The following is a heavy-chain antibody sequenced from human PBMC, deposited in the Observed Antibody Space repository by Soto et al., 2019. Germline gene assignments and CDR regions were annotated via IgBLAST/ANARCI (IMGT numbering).Heavy chain of an antibody. J-gene: IGHJ5*02. D-gene: IGHD3-3*01. CDR2: ISSSSSTI. CDR3: ARASDFWSGYYRLSFDP. CDR1: GFTFSSYS. Sequence: GGSLRLSCAASGFTFSSYSMNWVRQAPGKGLEWVSYISSSSSTIYYADSVKGRFTISRDNAKNTLYLQMNSLRVEDTAVYYCARASDFWSGYYRLSFDPWGPGTLVTVSS. V-gene: IGHV3-48*01.